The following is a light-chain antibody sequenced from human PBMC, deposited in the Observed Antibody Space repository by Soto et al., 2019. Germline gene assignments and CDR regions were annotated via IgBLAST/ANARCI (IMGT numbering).Light chain of an antibody. CDR2: EVS. CDR3: NSYTIISAPFV. J-gene: IGLJ1*01. CDR1: SSDVGGYNY. V-gene: IGLV2-14*01. Sequence: QSALTQPASVSGSPGQSITISCTGTSSDVGGYNYVSWYQQHPGKAPKLIIYEVSDRPSGVSHRFSGSKSGNTASLTISGLQAEDEADYYCNSYTIISAPFVFGAGTKSPS.